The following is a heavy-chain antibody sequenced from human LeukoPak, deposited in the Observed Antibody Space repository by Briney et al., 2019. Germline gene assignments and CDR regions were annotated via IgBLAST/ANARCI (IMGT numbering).Heavy chain of an antibody. Sequence: PSETLSLTCSVSGGTISGSSYYWAWIRQPLGKGLEWIGTLYHSGSRYYNPSLKSRVTISLDTSKNQFSLNLISVTAADTAVYYCAREVQDYYDSTGLFDYWGQGTLVTVSS. CDR3: AREVQDYYDSTGLFDY. CDR1: GGTISGSSYY. J-gene: IGHJ4*02. CDR2: LYHSGSR. D-gene: IGHD3-22*01. V-gene: IGHV4-39*07.